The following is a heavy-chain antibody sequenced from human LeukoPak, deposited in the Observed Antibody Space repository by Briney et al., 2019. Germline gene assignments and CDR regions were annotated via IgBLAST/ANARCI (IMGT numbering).Heavy chain of an antibody. J-gene: IGHJ4*02. Sequence: PGGSLRLSCAASGFTFSSYWMSWVRQAPGKGLEWVANIKQDGSEKYYVDSVKGRFTISRDNAKNSLYLQMNSLRAEDTAVYYCARDLDLWFGGSPYDYWGQGTLVTVSS. D-gene: IGHD3-10*01. V-gene: IGHV3-7*01. CDR3: ARDLDLWFGGSPYDY. CDR2: IKQDGSEK. CDR1: GFTFSSYW.